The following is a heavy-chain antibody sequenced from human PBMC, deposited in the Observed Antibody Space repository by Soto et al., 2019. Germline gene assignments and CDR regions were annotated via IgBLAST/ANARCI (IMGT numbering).Heavy chain of an antibody. CDR3: ARGHGGYYFDY. CDR1: GGSFSGYY. V-gene: IGHV4-34*01. J-gene: IGHJ4*02. D-gene: IGHD3-10*01. Sequence: TSETLSLTCDVYGGSFSGYYWNWIRQPPGQGLEWIGEINHSGGTNYNPSLKSRVTISLDTSKNQFSLKLSSVTAADTAVYYCARGHGGYYFDYWGQGTLVTVSS. CDR2: INHSGGT.